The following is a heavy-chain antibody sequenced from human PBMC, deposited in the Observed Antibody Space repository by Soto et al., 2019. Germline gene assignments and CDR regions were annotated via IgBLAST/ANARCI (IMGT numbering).Heavy chain of an antibody. V-gene: IGHV3-23*01. J-gene: IGHJ6*02. CDR2: ISGSGGST. CDR1: AFPFSSYA. D-gene: IGHD6-6*01. CDR3: AKGVYSSSSGGVDV. Sequence: GGALRLSCAPSAFPFSSYAMPWFRQSPGKGLEWVSTISGSGGSTYYADSVKGRFTISRDNSKNTLYLQMNSLRAEDTAVYYCAKGVYSSSSGGVDVWGQGTTVTVSS.